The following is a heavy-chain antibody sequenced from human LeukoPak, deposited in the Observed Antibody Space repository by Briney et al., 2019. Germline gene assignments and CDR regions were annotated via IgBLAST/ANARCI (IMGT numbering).Heavy chain of an antibody. Sequence: SETLSLTCSVSDGSINSYYWNWIRRPPGKGLEWIGYIYYNGNTNYSPSLTSRVTMSVDTSKNLFSLKVSSVTAADTAVYYCARGRSNYYGMDVWGQGTTVTVSS. CDR3: ARGRSNYYGMDV. J-gene: IGHJ6*02. D-gene: IGHD1-26*01. CDR2: IYYNGNT. CDR1: DGSINSYY. V-gene: IGHV4-59*01.